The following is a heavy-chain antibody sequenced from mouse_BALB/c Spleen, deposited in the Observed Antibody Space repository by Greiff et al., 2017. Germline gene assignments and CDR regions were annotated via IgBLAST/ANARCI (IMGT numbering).Heavy chain of an antibody. CDR3: ARSGYYGRGAYAMDY. J-gene: IGHJ4*01. CDR1: GFTFSSFG. D-gene: IGHD1-1*01. Sequence: EVMLVESGGGLVQPGGSRKLSCAASGFTFSSFGMHWVRQAPEKWLEWVAYISSGSSTFYSADKVKGRFTISRDYPKNTLFLQMTSLRSEGTALYYCARSGYYGRGAYAMDYGGQGTSVTVSS. V-gene: IGHV5-17*02. CDR2: ISSGSSTF.